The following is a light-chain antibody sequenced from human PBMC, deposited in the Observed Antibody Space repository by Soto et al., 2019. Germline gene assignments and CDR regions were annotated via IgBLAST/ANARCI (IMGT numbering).Light chain of an antibody. Sequence: DIQMTQSPSSLSASVGDRVTITCQARQDISNNLNWYQQKPGKAPKLLIYEASNLETGVPSRFSGSGSGTHFTFTISSLQPEDIATFYCQQYDNLPFTFGPGTKVDIK. CDR1: QDISNN. CDR3: QQYDNLPFT. V-gene: IGKV1-33*01. J-gene: IGKJ3*01. CDR2: EAS.